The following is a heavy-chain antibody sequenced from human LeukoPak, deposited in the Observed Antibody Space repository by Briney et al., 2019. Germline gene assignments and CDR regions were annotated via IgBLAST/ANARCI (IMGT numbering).Heavy chain of an antibody. CDR1: GFTFSDYY. D-gene: IGHD4-23*01. CDR3: ARVAYGDNWYLDL. J-gene: IGHJ2*01. V-gene: IGHV3-11*01. Sequence: GGSLRLSCAASGFTFSDYYMNWIRQAPGKGLEWISYISSDGSTIYYGDSVKGRFTISRDNAKNSLYLQRNNLRADDTAVYYCARVAYGDNWYLDLWGRGSLVTVSS. CDR2: ISSDGSTI.